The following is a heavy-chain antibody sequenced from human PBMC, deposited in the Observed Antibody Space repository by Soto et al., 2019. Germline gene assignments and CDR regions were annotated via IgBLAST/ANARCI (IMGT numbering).Heavy chain of an antibody. CDR1: GFTFSSYG. V-gene: IGHV3-30*18. J-gene: IGHJ3*02. CDR2: ISYHGSNT. Sequence: PGGSLRLSCAASGFTFSSYGMHWVRQAPGKGLKWVAVISYHGSNTYYADSVKGRFTISRDNSKNTLYLQMNSLRPEDTAVYYCAKAQGYSGYDPDALDIWGQGTMVTVSS. D-gene: IGHD5-12*01. CDR3: AKAQGYSGYDPDALDI.